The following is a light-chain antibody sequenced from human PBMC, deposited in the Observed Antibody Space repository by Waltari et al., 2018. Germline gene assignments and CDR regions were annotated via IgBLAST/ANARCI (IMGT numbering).Light chain of an antibody. Sequence: SALTQPASVAGSPGHPLTISCPVTSSDPGVTNYVCCYQQHPGKAPKLMIYDVNQRPSGVSNRFSGSKSGNTAALTISGLQAEDEADYYCASYTTSSTWVFGGGTKLTVL. CDR1: SSDPGVTNY. CDR3: ASYTTSSTWV. J-gene: IGLJ3*02. V-gene: IGLV2-14*01. CDR2: DVN.